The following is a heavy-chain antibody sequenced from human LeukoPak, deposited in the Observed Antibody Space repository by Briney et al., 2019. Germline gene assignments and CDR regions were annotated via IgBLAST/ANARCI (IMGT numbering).Heavy chain of an antibody. CDR1: GDSLTDLN. Sequence: ASVKVSCKVSGDSLTDLNIQWVRQPPGKGLACLGGFDPEQAKTIYAQNFQGRVTMTEDASTDTAYMELNSLKSEDTAVYYCATRGGDFWSGFENWGQGTLVTVSS. CDR2: FDPEQAKT. CDR3: ATRGGDFWSGFEN. J-gene: IGHJ4*02. D-gene: IGHD3-3*01. V-gene: IGHV1-24*01.